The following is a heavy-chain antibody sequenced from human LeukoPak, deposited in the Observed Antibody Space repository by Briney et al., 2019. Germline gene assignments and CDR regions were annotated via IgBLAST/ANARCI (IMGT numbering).Heavy chain of an antibody. Sequence: SETLSLTCAVYGGSFSGYYWSWIRQPPGKGLEWIGEINHSGSTNYNPSLKSRVTISVDTSKNQFSLKLSSVTAADTAVYYCGAIYCSSTSCYTGIGSRRWSGFDYWGQGTLVTVSS. CDR2: INHSGST. V-gene: IGHV4-34*01. D-gene: IGHD2-2*02. CDR1: GGSFSGYY. CDR3: GAIYCSSTSCYTGIGSRRWSGFDY. J-gene: IGHJ4*02.